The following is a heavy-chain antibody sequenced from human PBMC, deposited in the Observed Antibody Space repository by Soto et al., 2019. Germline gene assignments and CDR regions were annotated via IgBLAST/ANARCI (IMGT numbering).Heavy chain of an antibody. V-gene: IGHV3-9*01. Sequence: EVQLVESGGGLVQPGRSLRLSCAASGFTFDDYAMHWVRQAPGKGLEWVSGISWNSGSIGYADSVKGRFTISRDNPKNSLYLQKNSLGARDPGFDYLAKAKNAQYSSNWYPSYYYYGMDVWGQGTTVTVSS. CDR1: GFTFDDYA. CDR2: ISWNSGSI. CDR3: AKAKNAQYSSNWYPSYYYYGMDV. J-gene: IGHJ6*02. D-gene: IGHD6-13*01.